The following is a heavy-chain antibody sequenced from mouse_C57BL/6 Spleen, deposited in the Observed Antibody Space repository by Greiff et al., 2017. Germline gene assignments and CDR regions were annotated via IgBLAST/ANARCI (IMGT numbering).Heavy chain of an antibody. CDR2: INYDGSST. D-gene: IGHD3-2*02. CDR3: ARDGSSGYPDYYAMDY. CDR1: GFTFSDYY. V-gene: IGHV5-16*01. J-gene: IGHJ4*01. Sequence: EVQLVESEGGLVQPGSSMKLSCTASGFTFSDYYMAWVRQVPEKGLEWVANINYDGSSTYYLDSLKSRFIISRDNAKNILYLQMSSLKSEDTATYYCARDGSSGYPDYYAMDYGGQGTSVTVSS.